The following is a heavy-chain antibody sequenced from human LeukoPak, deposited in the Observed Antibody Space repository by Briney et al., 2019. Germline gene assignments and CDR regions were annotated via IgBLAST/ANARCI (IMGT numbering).Heavy chain of an antibody. CDR3: ARGPGAIVVVPAAQEYFQH. D-gene: IGHD2-2*01. CDR2: INHSGST. J-gene: IGHJ1*01. CDR1: GGSISSSSYY. Sequence: SETLSLTCTVSGGSISSSSYYWGWIRQPPGKGLEWIGEINHSGSTNYNPSLKSRVTISVDTSKNQFSLKLSSVTAADTAVYYCARGPGAIVVVPAAQEYFQHWGQGTLVTVSS. V-gene: IGHV4-39*07.